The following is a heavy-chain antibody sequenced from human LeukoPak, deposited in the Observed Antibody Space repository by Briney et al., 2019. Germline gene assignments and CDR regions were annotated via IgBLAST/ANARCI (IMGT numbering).Heavy chain of an antibody. V-gene: IGHV4-59*13. CDR3: ARVERYNGDYGWFDP. CDR2: IYYSGST. CDR1: GGSISSYY. Sequence: SETLSLTCTVSGGSISSYYWSWIRQPPGKGLEWIGYIYYSGSTNYNPSLKSRVTISVDTSKNQFSLKLSSVTAADTAVYYCARVERYNGDYGWFDPWGQGTLVSVSS. D-gene: IGHD4-17*01. J-gene: IGHJ5*02.